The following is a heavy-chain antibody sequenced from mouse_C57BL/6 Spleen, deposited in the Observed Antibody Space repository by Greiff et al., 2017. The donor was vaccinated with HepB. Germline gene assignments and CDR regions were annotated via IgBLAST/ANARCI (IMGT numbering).Heavy chain of an antibody. D-gene: IGHD1-1*01. CDR3: TRADYYVSSSYAMDY. Sequence: DVKLQESGTVLARPGASVKMSCKTSGYTFTSYWMHWVKQRPGQGLEWIGAIYPGNSDTSYNQKFKGKAKLTAVTSASTAYMELSSLTNEDSAVYYCTRADYYVSSSYAMDYWGQGTSVTVSS. J-gene: IGHJ4*01. CDR2: IYPGNSDT. V-gene: IGHV1-5*01. CDR1: GYTFTSYW.